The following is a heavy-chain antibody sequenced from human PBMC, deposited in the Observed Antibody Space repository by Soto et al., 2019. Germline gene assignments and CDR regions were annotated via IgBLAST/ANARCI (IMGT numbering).Heavy chain of an antibody. CDR1: GGSISSYY. V-gene: IGHV4-59*01. CDR2: IYYSGST. CDR3: ARTGYDSSGSGGYPYAFDI. Sequence: SETLSLTCTVSGGSISSYYWSWIRQPPGKGLEWIGYIYYSGSTNYNPSLKSRVTISVDTSKNQFSLKLSSVTAADTAVYYCARTGYDSSGSGGYPYAFDIWGQGTMVTVSS. J-gene: IGHJ3*02. D-gene: IGHD3-22*01.